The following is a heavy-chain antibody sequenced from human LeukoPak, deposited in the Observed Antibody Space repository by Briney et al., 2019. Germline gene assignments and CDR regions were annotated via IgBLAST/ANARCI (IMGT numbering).Heavy chain of an antibody. CDR1: GGSISSSNYY. D-gene: IGHD3-10*01. CDR3: ARGRSGSYYNPRYFDY. CDR2: IYYSGST. Sequence: PPETLSLTCTVSGGSISSSNYYWGWIRQPPGKGLEWIGYIYYSGSTNYNPSLKSRVTISVDTSKNQFSLKLSSVTAADTAVYYCARGRSGSYYNPRYFDYWGQGTLVTVSS. J-gene: IGHJ4*02. V-gene: IGHV4-61*05.